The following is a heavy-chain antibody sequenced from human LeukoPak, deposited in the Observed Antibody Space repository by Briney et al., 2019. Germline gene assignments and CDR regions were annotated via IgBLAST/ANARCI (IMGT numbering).Heavy chain of an antibody. V-gene: IGHV3-21*01. D-gene: IGHD2-15*01. J-gene: IGHJ6*03. CDR1: GFTFSSYS. Sequence: AGGSLRLSCAASGFTFSSYSMNWVRQAPGKGLEWVSSISSSSSYIYYADSVKGRFTISRDNAKNSLYLQMNSLRAEDTAVYYCARKQGLVVAATATDYYYYYMDVWGKGTTVTISS. CDR3: ARKQGLVVAATATDYYYYYMDV. CDR2: ISSSSSYI.